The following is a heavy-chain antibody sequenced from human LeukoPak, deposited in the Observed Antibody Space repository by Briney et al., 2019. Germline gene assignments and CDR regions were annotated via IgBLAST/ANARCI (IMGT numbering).Heavy chain of an antibody. J-gene: IGHJ4*02. D-gene: IGHD5-24*01. V-gene: IGHV3-7*01. CDR3: MASHGY. Sequence: GGSLRLSCVVSGYSFSTNMMTWVRQAPGKGVEWVATILPGGKESYRVESVKGRFTVSRDNPKNSLFLQMNSLRVDDTAVYYCMASHGYWGQGTLVSVSS. CDR1: GYSFSTNM. CDR2: ILPGGKES.